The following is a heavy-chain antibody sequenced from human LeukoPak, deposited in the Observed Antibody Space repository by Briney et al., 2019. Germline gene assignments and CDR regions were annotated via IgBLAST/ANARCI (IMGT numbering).Heavy chain of an antibody. CDR2: IRYDGSNK. J-gene: IGHJ4*02. CDR1: GFTFSSYG. CDR3: AKEYNEAAGRSRLDY. Sequence: GGSLRLSCAASGFTFSSYGMHWVRQAPGKGLEWVAFIRYDGSNKYYADSVKGRFTISRDNSKNTLYLQMNSRRAEDTAVYYCAKEYNEAAGRSRLDYWGQGTLVTVSS. V-gene: IGHV3-30*02. D-gene: IGHD6-13*01.